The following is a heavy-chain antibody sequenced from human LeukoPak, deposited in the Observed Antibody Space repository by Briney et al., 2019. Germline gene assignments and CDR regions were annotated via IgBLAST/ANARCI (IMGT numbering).Heavy chain of an antibody. V-gene: IGHV4-34*01. CDR3: ARGRQLPTSNWFDP. CDR1: GGSFSGYY. D-gene: IGHD6-6*01. CDR2: INHSGST. J-gene: IGHJ5*02. Sequence: SETLSLTCAVYGGSFSGYYWRWIRQPPGKGLEWIGEINHSGSTNYNPSLKSRVTISVDTSKNQFSLKLSSVTAADTAVYYCARGRQLPTSNWFDPWGQGTLVTVSS.